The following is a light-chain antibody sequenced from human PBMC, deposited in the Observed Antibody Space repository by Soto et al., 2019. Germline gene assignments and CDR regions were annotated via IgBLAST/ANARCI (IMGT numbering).Light chain of an antibody. CDR2: GAF. CDR1: LDINRW. V-gene: IGKV1-12*01. J-gene: IGKJ5*01. CDR3: QQADSYPIT. Sequence: DIQMTQSPSSVSVSVGDRVTITCRASLDINRWLAWYQVRPGKPPKLLIAGAFVLQSGVPSRFSGSGYRTDFALTIDNLQPEDFATYYCQQADSYPITFGQGTRLEI.